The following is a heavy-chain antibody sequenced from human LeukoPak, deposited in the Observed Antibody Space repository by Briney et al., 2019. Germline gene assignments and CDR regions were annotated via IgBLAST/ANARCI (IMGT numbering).Heavy chain of an antibody. CDR2: IYYSGST. J-gene: IGHJ5*02. CDR1: GVSISSSSYY. V-gene: IGHV4-39*07. Sequence: PSETLSLTCTVSGVSISSSSYYWGWIRQPPGKGLEWIGSIYYSGSTYYNPSLKSRVTISVDTSKNQFSLKLSSVTAADTAVYYCAADHFYGSGSYIWFDPWGQGTLVTVSS. D-gene: IGHD3-10*01. CDR3: AADHFYGSGSYIWFDP.